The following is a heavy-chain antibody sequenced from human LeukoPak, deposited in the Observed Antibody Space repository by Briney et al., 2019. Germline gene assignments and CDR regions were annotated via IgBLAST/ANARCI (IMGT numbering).Heavy chain of an antibody. CDR3: AREQVGATFDY. CDR2: ISSSSSYI. V-gene: IGHV3-21*01. CDR1: GFTFSSYA. D-gene: IGHD1-26*01. J-gene: IGHJ4*02. Sequence: GRSLRLSCAASGFTFSSYAMSWVRQAPGKGLEWVSSISSSSSYIYYADSVKGRFTISRDNAKNSLYLQMNSLRAEDTAVYYCAREQVGATFDYWGQGTLVTVSS.